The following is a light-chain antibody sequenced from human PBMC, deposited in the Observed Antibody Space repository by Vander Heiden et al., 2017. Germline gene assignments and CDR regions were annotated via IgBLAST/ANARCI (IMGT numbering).Light chain of an antibody. CDR2: QDS. J-gene: IGLJ2*01. V-gene: IGLV3-1*01. CDR3: QAWDSSTNVV. Sequence: SYELTQPPSVSVSPGQTATITCSGATLGDKYACWYQQKPGQSPGLVSYQDSKRPSGIPERFSGSNSGNTATLTISGTQAMDEADYYCQAWDSSTNVVFGGGTKLTVL. CDR1: TLGDKY.